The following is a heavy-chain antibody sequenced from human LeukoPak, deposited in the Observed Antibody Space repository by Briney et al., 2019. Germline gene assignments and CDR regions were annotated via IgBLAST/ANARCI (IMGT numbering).Heavy chain of an antibody. CDR1: GGSISSYY. CDR2: IYYSGST. D-gene: IGHD3-16*01. CDR3: AREFGTQDV. J-gene: IGHJ6*04. Sequence: SETLSLTCTVSGGSISSYYWSWIRQPPGKGLVWIGYIYYSGSTNYNPSLKSRVTISVDTSKNQFSLKLSSVTAADTAVYYCAREFGTQDVWGKGTTVTVSS. V-gene: IGHV4-59*12.